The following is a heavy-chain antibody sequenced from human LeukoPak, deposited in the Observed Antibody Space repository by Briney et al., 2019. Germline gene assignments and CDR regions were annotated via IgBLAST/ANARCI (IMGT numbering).Heavy chain of an antibody. Sequence: GESLKISCKGSGYSFTSYWIGWVRQMPGKVLEWMGIIYPGDSDTRYSPSFQGQVTISADKSISTAYLQWSSLKASDTAMYYCARSYCGGDCSLYYFDYWGQGTLVTVSS. D-gene: IGHD2-21*02. CDR1: GYSFTSYW. J-gene: IGHJ4*02. CDR3: ARSYCGGDCSLYYFDY. V-gene: IGHV5-51*01. CDR2: IYPGDSDT.